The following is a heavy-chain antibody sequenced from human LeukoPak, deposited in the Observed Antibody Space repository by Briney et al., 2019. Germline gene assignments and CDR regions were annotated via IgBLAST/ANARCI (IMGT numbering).Heavy chain of an antibody. Sequence: SETLSLTCTVSGGSISSYYWSWIRQPPGKGLEWIVYIYYSGSTNYNPSLKSRVTISVDTSKNQFSLKLSSVTAADTAVYYCARAGYDSSGGAFDIWGQGTTVTVSS. CDR1: GGSISSYY. CDR3: ARAGYDSSGGAFDI. J-gene: IGHJ3*02. V-gene: IGHV4-59*01. D-gene: IGHD3-22*01. CDR2: IYYSGST.